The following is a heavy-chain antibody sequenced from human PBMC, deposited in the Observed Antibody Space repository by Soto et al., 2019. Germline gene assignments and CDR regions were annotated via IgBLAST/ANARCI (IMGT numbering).Heavy chain of an antibody. CDR2: ISYDGSNK. CDR3: ATETSAPSPRPWFDS. J-gene: IGHJ5*01. D-gene: IGHD6-6*01. CDR1: GFTFSSYG. Sequence: GGDLRLSCAASGFTFSSYGMHWVRQAPGKGLEWVAVISYDGSNKYYADSVKGRFTISRDNSKNTLYLQMNSLRAEHTAVYECATETSAPSPRPWFDSWGQGT. V-gene: IGHV3-30*03.